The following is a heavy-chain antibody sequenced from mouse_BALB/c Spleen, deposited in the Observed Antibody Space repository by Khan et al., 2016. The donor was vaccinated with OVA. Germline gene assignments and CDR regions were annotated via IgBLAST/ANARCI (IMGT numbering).Heavy chain of an antibody. J-gene: IGHJ3*01. CDR1: GFSLTSYG. D-gene: IGHD1-2*01. CDR3: ARETTATPY. Sequence: QVQLKESGPGLVAPSQSLSITCTVSGFSLTSYGVHWVRQHPGKGLEWLGIIWAGGSTNYNSALMSRLSISKDNSKSQVFLKMNSLQTDDTAMYYCARETTATPYWGQGTLVTVSA. CDR2: IWAGGST. V-gene: IGHV2-9*02.